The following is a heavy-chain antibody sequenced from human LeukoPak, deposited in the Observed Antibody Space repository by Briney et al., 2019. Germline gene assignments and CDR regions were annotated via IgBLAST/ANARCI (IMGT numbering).Heavy chain of an antibody. V-gene: IGHV3-23*01. D-gene: IGHD3-22*01. J-gene: IGHJ4*02. Sequence: PGGSLRLSCAASGFTFNSYAMNWVRQAPGKGLEWVSAISGSGGSTYYADSVKGRFTISRDNSKNTLYLQMNSLRAEDTAVYYCAKPAQGRYYYDSSGYYEYYFDYWGQGTLVTVSP. CDR3: AKPAQGRYYYDSSGYYEYYFDY. CDR2: ISGSGGST. CDR1: GFTFNSYA.